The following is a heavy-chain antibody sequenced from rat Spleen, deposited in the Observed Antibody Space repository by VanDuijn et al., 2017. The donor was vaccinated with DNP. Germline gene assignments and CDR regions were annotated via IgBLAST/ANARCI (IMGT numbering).Heavy chain of an antibody. CDR1: GYSITSNY. D-gene: IGHD1-2*01. Sequence: VQLQESGPGLVKPSQSLSLTCSVTGYSITSNYWGWIRKFPGRRMEWMAYISYSGTTGYNPSLEGRISITRDTSKNQFFLQFNSVTTEDTATYYCARSDYYGRFRPFAYWGQGTLVTVSS. CDR3: ARSDYYGRFRPFAY. J-gene: IGHJ3*01. CDR2: ISYSGTT. V-gene: IGHV3-1*01.